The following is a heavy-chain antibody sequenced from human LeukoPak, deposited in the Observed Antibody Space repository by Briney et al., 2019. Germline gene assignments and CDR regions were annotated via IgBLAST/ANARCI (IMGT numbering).Heavy chain of an antibody. D-gene: IGHD7-27*01. CDR2: IYSGGST. CDR3: ARGLTGDYFDY. J-gene: IGHJ4*02. CDR1: GFTVSSNY. Sequence: GGSLRLSCAASGFTVSSNYMSWVRQAPGKGLKWVSVIYSGGSTYYADSMKGRFTISRDNSKNTLYLQMNSLRAEDTAVYYCARGLTGDYFDYWGQGTLVTVSS. V-gene: IGHV3-53*01.